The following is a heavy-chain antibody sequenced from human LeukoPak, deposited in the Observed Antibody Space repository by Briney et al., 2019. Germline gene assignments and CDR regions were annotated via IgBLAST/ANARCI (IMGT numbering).Heavy chain of an antibody. CDR1: GFTFANDR. D-gene: IGHD5-24*01. CDR3: VRERFGAIVEN. CDR2: VYGGGNT. J-gene: IGHJ4*02. V-gene: IGHV3-53*01. Sequence: GGSLRLSCAASGFTFANDRMSWVRQAPGKGLEWVSTVYGGGNTAYADSVKGRFTISRDTSKNTLLLQMNGLRAEDTALYFCVRERFGAIVENWGQGALVIVSS.